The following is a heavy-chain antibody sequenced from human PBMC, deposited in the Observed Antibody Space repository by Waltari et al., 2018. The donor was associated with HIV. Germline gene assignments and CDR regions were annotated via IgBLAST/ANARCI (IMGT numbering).Heavy chain of an antibody. CDR1: GYPLTQFS. CDR3: ATDFSGMVRAYSYYSLDV. V-gene: IGHV1-24*01. Sequence: QVQLVQSGAEVKKPGASVKVSCKVSGYPLTQFSMPWVQQAPGKGLEWMGNFDPEDDETIYAQKFQGRITMTEDTSSDTAYMELSSLTSGDTAVYYCATDFSGMVRAYSYYSLDVWGQGTTVTVSS. D-gene: IGHD3-10*01. CDR2: FDPEDDET. J-gene: IGHJ6*02.